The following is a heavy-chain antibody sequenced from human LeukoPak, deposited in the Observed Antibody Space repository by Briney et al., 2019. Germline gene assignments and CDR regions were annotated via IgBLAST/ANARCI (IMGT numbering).Heavy chain of an antibody. J-gene: IGHJ6*03. CDR3: ARDPSSGWSNYYYYYMDV. CDR1: GGSISSYY. D-gene: IGHD6-19*01. CDR2: IYTSGST. V-gene: IGHV4-4*07. Sequence: PSETLSLTCTVSGGSISSYYWSWIRQPAGKGLEWNGRIYTSGSTNYNPSLKSRVTISVDKSKNQFSLKLSSVTAADTAVYYCARDPSSGWSNYYYYYMDVWGKGTTVTVSS.